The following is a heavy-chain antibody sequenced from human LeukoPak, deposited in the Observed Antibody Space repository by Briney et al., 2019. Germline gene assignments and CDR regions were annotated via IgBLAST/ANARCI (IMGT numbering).Heavy chain of an antibody. J-gene: IGHJ4*02. D-gene: IGHD6-13*01. Sequence: SETLSLTCAVYGGSFSGYYWSWIRQPPGKGLEWIGYIFYSGSTNYNPSLKSRVTISVDTSKNQFSLKLSSVTAADTTVYYCARVAGYSSSWYYFDYWGQGTLVTVSS. CDR1: GGSFSGYY. CDR3: ARVAGYSSSWYYFDY. CDR2: IFYSGST. V-gene: IGHV4-59*01.